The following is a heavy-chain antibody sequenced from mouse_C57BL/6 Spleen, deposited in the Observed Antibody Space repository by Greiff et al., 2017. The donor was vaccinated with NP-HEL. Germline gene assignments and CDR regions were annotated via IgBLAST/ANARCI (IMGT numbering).Heavy chain of an antibody. CDR1: GYTFTSYW. CDR3: ARSGAPTDVGDY. V-gene: IGHV1-59*01. CDR2: IDPSDSYT. J-gene: IGHJ2*01. Sequence: VQLQQPGAELVRPGTSVKLSCKASGYTFTSYWMHWVKQRPGQGLEWIGVIDPSDSYTNYNQKFKGKATLTVDTSSSTAYMQLSSLTSEDSAVYYCARSGAPTDVGDYWGQGTTLTVSS. D-gene: IGHD1-1*01.